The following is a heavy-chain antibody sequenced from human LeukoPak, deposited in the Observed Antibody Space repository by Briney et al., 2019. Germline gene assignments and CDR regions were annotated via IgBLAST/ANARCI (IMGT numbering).Heavy chain of an antibody. CDR3: ARDRGVAVAGTGMDV. CDR2: IIPTFGTA. J-gene: IGHJ6*02. Sequence: ASVKVSCKASGGTFSSYAISWVRQAPGQGLEWMGGIIPTFGTANYAQKFQGRVTITADESTSTAYMELSSLRSEDTAVYYCARDRGVAVAGTGMDVWGQGTTVTVSS. V-gene: IGHV1-69*13. CDR1: GGTFSSYA. D-gene: IGHD6-19*01.